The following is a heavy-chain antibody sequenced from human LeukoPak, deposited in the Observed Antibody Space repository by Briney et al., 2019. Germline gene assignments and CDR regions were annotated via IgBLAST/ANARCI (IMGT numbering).Heavy chain of an antibody. Sequence: SETLSLTCAVSGGSISSSNWWSWVRPPPGRGLEWIGEIYYSGSTNYNPSLKSRVTISLDKSENQFSLKLSSVTAADTAVYYCARFEEYYYHGMDVWGQGTTVTVSS. CDR3: ARFEEYYYHGMDV. CDR2: IYYSGST. V-gene: IGHV4-4*02. J-gene: IGHJ6*02. CDR1: GGSISSSNW.